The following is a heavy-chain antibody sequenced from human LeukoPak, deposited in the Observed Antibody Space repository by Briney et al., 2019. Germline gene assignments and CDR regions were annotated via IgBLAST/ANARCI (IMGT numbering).Heavy chain of an antibody. Sequence: GGSLRLSCAASGFTFSNYGMHWVRQAPGKGLEWVAFIWYDGSNRYYADSVKGRFTISRDNSENTLFLQMSSLRTEDTAVYYCAKDPLGFCTRATCRYLDSWGQGTLVTASS. D-gene: IGHD2-8*01. CDR2: IWYDGSNR. CDR3: AKDPLGFCTRATCRYLDS. V-gene: IGHV3-30*02. J-gene: IGHJ4*03. CDR1: GFTFSNYG.